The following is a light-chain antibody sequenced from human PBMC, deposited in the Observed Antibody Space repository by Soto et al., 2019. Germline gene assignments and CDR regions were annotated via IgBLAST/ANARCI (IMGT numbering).Light chain of an antibody. CDR2: LYSDGSH. CDR1: SGHSRNA. CDR3: QTWGTGTHVV. V-gene: IGLV4-69*01. J-gene: IGLJ2*01. Sequence: QLVLTQSPSASASLGASVKLTCTLTSGHSRNAIAWHQQQPDKGPRFLMKLYSDGSHSKGDGIPDRFSGSSSGAERYLTISSLQSEDEGDYYCQTWGTGTHVVFGGGTKLTVL.